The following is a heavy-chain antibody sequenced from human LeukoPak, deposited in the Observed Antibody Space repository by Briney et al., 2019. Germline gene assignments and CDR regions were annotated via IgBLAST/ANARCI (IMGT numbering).Heavy chain of an antibody. CDR1: GFTFSTYS. CDR3: AKDVVPDSGWDLDY. D-gene: IGHD6-19*01. V-gene: IGHV3-23*01. CDR2: IYPSGDST. Sequence: GGSLRLSCAASGFTFSTYSMTWVRQGPGKGLEWVSSIYPSGDSTFYADSVKGRFTISRDNSKNTLYLQMSSLRTEDTAIYYCAKDVVPDSGWDLDYWGQGALVTVSS. J-gene: IGHJ4*02.